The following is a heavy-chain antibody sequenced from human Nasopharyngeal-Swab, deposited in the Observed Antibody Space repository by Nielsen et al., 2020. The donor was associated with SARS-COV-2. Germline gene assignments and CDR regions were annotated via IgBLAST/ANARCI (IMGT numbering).Heavy chain of an antibody. J-gene: IGHJ5*02. CDR2: INPNSGGT. CDR3: ARGGPGYCSSTSCYGNWFDP. D-gene: IGHD2-2*01. Sequence: VGQAPGQGLEWMGWINPNSGGTNYAQKFQGWVTMTRDTSISTAYMELSRLRSDDTAVYYCARGGPGYCSSTSCYGNWFDPWGQGTLVTVSS. V-gene: IGHV1-2*04.